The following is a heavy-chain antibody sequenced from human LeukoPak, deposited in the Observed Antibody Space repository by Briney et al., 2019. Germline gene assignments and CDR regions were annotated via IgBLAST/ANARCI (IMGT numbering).Heavy chain of an antibody. V-gene: IGHV1-18*01. J-gene: IGHJ3*02. CDR2: ISAYNGNT. D-gene: IGHD2-2*02. CDR1: GYTFTSYG. Sequence: ASVNVSCKASGYTFTSYGISWVRQAPGQGLEWVGWISAYNGNTNYAQKLQGRVTMTTDTSTSTAYMELRSLRSDDTAVYYCARVCSSTSCYTGAFDIWGQGTMVTVSS. CDR3: ARVCSSTSCYTGAFDI.